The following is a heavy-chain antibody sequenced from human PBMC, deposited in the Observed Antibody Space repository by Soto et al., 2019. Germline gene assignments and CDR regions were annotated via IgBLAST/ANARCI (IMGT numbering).Heavy chain of an antibody. CDR1: GGAISGYY. V-gene: IGHV4-4*07. CDR3: ARGQRFSDSFEP. D-gene: IGHD3-3*01. CDR2: IYSSGGT. J-gene: IGHJ5*02. Sequence: QVQLQESGPGLVKPSETLSLTCTVSGGAISGYYWTWIRQSAGKGLEWIGRIYSSGGTKYNPSLPSRVTMSLDTSKNQFSLRLTSVTAADTAVYSCARGQRFSDSFEPWGQGTLVTASS.